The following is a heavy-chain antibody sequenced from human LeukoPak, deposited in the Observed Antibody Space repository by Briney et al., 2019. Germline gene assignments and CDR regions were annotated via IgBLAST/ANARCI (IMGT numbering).Heavy chain of an antibody. CDR3: ARELHVERDDY. CDR1: GFVFTSYG. V-gene: IGHV1-18*01. D-gene: IGHD1-1*01. CDR2: ISADDGKT. Sequence: ASVKVSCKASGFVFTSYGFTWVRQAPGQGLEWMGWISADDGKTHYSEKHQGRVTMSTDTVTSTAYMELRSLRSDDTAVYYCARELHVERDDYWGQGTLVTVSS. J-gene: IGHJ4*02.